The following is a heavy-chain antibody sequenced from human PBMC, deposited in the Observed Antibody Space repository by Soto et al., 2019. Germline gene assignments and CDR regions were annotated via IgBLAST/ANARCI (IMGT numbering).Heavy chain of an antibody. CDR2: VGDSGGGT. CDR3: AKDGWGSTIITSFDY. J-gene: IGHJ4*02. V-gene: IGHV3-23*01. D-gene: IGHD5-12*01. CDR1: GFTFSSSA. Sequence: PGGSLRLSCAASGFTFSSSAMSWVRQAPGKGLEWASGVGDSGGGTYYADSVRGRFTISRDNSKNTLYLQMDSLRGEDTAVYYCAKDGWGSTIITSFDYWGQGTQVTVSS.